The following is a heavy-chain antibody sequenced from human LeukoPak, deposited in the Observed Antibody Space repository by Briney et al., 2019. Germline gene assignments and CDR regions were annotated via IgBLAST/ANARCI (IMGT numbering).Heavy chain of an antibody. Sequence: PSETLSLTCTVSGYSIGSGYYWGWIRPPPGKGLEWIGSIYHSGRTYYNPSLRSRVTISVDTSKNQFSLKLSSVTAADTAVYYCARAAPYDFWSGLEAREIDYWGQGTLVTVSS. V-gene: IGHV4-38-2*02. CDR3: ARAAPYDFWSGLEAREIDY. CDR1: GYSIGSGYY. J-gene: IGHJ4*02. CDR2: IYHSGRT. D-gene: IGHD3-3*01.